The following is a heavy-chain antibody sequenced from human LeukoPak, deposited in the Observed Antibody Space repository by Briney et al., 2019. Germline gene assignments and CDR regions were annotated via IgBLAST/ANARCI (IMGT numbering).Heavy chain of an antibody. CDR3: ASIFRFGYGSYSEDY. D-gene: IGHD5-18*01. V-gene: IGHV1-2*06. J-gene: IGHJ4*02. CDR1: GYTFTAYF. CDR2: INPSNGVT. Sequence: ASVKVSCKASGYTFTAYFMHWVRQAPGQGLEWMGRINPSNGVTDYIQKFQDRVTMTRDTSITTVYMELSRLRSDDTAMYYCASIFRFGYGSYSEDYWGQGTLLTVSS.